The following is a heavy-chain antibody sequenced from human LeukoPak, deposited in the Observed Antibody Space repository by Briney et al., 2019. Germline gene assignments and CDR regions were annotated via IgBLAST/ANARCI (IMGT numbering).Heavy chain of an antibody. V-gene: IGHV3-74*01. Sequence: GGSLRLSCAASGFTFSNYWIHWVRQAPGKGLVWVSRINSDGNSTSYADSVKGRFTISRDHAKNTLYLQMNSLRAEHTAVYYCAKDNHYAYGAYGRYFFDYGGQGTLVTASS. D-gene: IGHD4-17*01. CDR2: INSDGNST. CDR1: GFTFSNYW. J-gene: IGHJ4*02. CDR3: AKDNHYAYGAYGRYFFDY.